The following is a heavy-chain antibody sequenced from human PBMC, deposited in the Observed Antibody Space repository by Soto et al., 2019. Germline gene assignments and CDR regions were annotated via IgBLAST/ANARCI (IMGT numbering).Heavy chain of an antibody. CDR2: FYWDDDT. CDR3: AKRRSYGDFHH. Sequence: QITLKESGPTLVKPARTLTLTCTFSGFSLSTTGVGVGWIRQPPGKALEWLALFYWDDDTHYSPSLKSRLTITKDPSKNQVVLTMTNMDPVDTGTYYCAKRRSYGDFHHWGQGTLVTVSS. J-gene: IGHJ1*01. CDR1: GFSLSTTGVG. V-gene: IGHV2-5*02. D-gene: IGHD4-17*01.